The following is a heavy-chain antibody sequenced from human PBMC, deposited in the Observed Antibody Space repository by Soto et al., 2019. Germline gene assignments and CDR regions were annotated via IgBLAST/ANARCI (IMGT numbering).Heavy chain of an antibody. CDR1: GGSISSGGYY. Sequence: SETLSLTCTVSGGSISSGGYYWSWIRQHPGKGLEWIGYIYYSGSTNYNPSLKSRVTISVDTSKNQFSLKLSSVTAADTAVYYCARVPPAPFDYWGQGTLVTVSS. J-gene: IGHJ4*02. V-gene: IGHV4-31*03. CDR3: ARVPPAPFDY. CDR2: IYYSGST.